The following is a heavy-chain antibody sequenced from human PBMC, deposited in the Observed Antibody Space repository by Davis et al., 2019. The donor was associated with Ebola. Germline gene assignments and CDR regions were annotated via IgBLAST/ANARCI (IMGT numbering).Heavy chain of an antibody. CDR2: IRSKAYGGTT. J-gene: IGHJ4*02. D-gene: IGHD3-16*01. Sequence: GESLKISCTASGFTFGDYAMSWVRQAPGKGLEWVGFIRSKAYGGTTEYAASVKGRFTISRDDSKSIAYLQMNSLKTEDTAVYYCTRDIQAKGEGYWGQGTLVTVSS. CDR1: GFTFGDYA. V-gene: IGHV3-49*04. CDR3: TRDIQAKGEGY.